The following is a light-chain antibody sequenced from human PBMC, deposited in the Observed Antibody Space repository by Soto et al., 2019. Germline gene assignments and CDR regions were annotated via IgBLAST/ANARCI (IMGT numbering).Light chain of an antibody. CDR3: QQYVKLPIA. Sequence: IQMTQSPSSLSASVGGRCTITCQARQDSSKYLNWYQHKPGQAPKLLIYDVSNLETGIPSRFSGSGSGTDFTFTISSLQPEDIATYYCQQYVKLPIAFGQGTRLEIK. J-gene: IGKJ5*01. CDR2: DVS. CDR1: QDSSKY. V-gene: IGKV1-33*01.